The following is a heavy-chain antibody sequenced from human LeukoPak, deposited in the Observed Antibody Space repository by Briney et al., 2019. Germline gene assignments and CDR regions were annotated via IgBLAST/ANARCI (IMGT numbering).Heavy chain of an antibody. J-gene: IGHJ4*02. V-gene: IGHV3-7*01. CDR2: IKQDGSET. CDR1: GFSFSNYA. Sequence: GGSLRLSCAASGFSFSNYAMYWLRQAPGKGLEWVGNIKQDGSETYFVDSVKGRFTISRDNAKNSLYLQMNSLRAEDTAVYYCARDAMSRTADYWGQGTLVTVSS. D-gene: IGHD2-2*01. CDR3: ARDAMSRTADY.